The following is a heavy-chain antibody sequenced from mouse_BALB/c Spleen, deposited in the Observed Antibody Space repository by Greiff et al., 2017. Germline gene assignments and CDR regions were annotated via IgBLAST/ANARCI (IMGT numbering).Heavy chain of an antibody. CDR2: ISYSGST. V-gene: IGHV3-2*02. Sequence: EVQLQQSGPGLVKPSHSLSLTCTVTGYSITSDYAWNWIRQFPGNKLEWMGYISYSGSTSYNPSLKSRISITRDTSKNQFFLQLNSVTTEDTATYYCARSNPEAMDYWGQGTSVTVSS. CDR1: GYSITSDYA. J-gene: IGHJ4*01. D-gene: IGHD2-5*01. CDR3: ARSNPEAMDY.